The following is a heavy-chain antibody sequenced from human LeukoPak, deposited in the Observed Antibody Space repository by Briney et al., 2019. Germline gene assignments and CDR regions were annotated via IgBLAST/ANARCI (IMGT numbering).Heavy chain of an antibody. V-gene: IGHV1-69*05. J-gene: IGHJ4*02. Sequence: ASVKVSCKASGGTFSSYAISWVRQAPGQGLEWMGGIIPIFGTANYAQKFQGRVTMTRDTSTSTVYMELSSLRSEDTAVYYCARDRTNDFWSGYCDYWGQGTLVTVSS. CDR2: IIPIFGTA. D-gene: IGHD3-3*01. CDR1: GGTFSSYA. CDR3: ARDRTNDFWSGYCDY.